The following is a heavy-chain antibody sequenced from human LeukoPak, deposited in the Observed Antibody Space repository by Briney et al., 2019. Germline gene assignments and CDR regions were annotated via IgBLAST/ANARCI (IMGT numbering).Heavy chain of an antibody. V-gene: IGHV4-59*08. CDR3: ARGLAVAPPRWFDP. CDR2: IYYSGST. D-gene: IGHD6-19*01. J-gene: IGHJ5*02. Sequence: SETLSLTCTVSCGSISSYYWSWIRQPPGKGLEWIGYIYYSGSTNYNPSLKSRVTISVDTSKNQFSLKLSSVTAADTAVYYCARGLAVAPPRWFDPWGQGTLVTVSS. CDR1: CGSISSYY.